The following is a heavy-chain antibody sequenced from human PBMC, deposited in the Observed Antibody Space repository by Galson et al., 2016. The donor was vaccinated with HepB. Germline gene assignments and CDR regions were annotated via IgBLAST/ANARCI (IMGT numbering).Heavy chain of an antibody. CDR3: AHRGLHQHFDF. V-gene: IGHV2-5*02. J-gene: IGHJ4*02. D-gene: IGHD2-2*01. Sequence: PALVKPTQTLTLTCTFSGFSLSTSGMSVGWIRQTPEKALEWLSLIYWDDDKRYNPSLKRRLTITKDTSKNQVVLTLTNMDPVDTGTYYCAHRGLHQHFDFWGPGTPVTVSS. CDR2: IYWDDDK. CDR1: GFSLSTSGMS.